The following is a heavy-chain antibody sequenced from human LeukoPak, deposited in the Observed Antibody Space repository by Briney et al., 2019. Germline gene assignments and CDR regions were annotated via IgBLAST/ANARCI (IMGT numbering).Heavy chain of an antibody. CDR1: GYTFTGYY. J-gene: IGHJ4*02. D-gene: IGHD1-26*01. CDR2: INPNSGGT. CDR3: ARGLPEEELTHFDY. Sequence: ASVKVSCKASGYTFTGYYMHWVRQAPGQGLQWMGWINPNSGGTNYAQKFQGRVTMTRDTSISTAYMELSRLRSDDTAVYYCARGLPEEELTHFDYCGQGTLVTVSS. V-gene: IGHV1-2*02.